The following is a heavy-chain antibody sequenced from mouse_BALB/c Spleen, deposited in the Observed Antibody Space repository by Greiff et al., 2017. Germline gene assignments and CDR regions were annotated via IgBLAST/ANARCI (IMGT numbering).Heavy chain of an antibody. CDR2: IFPGSGNT. Sequence: QVQLQQSGPELVKPGASVKISCKASGYSFTSYYIHWVKQRPGQGLEWIGWIFPGSGNTKYNEKFKGKATLTADTSSSTAYMQLSSLTSEDSAVYFCARRGGFYAMDYWGQGTSVTVSS. CDR3: ARRGGFYAMDY. CDR1: GYSFTSYY. J-gene: IGHJ4*01. V-gene: IGHV1-66*01. D-gene: IGHD1-1*02.